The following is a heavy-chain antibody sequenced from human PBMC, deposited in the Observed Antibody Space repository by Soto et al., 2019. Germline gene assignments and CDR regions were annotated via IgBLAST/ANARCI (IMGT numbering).Heavy chain of an antibody. V-gene: IGHV1-69*12. CDR1: GDTFNSYA. Sequence: QVQLMQSGAEVKKPGSSVKVSCKASGDTFNSYAVNWVRQAPGQGLEWMGGIIPIFGAANYAQKFQGRVTITADESTSTVDMQLRSLRSADTAVFYCARQLRITTAGPRPYDYWGQGTLVTVSS. D-gene: IGHD6-13*01. CDR3: ARQLRITTAGPRPYDY. CDR2: IIPIFGAA. J-gene: IGHJ4*02.